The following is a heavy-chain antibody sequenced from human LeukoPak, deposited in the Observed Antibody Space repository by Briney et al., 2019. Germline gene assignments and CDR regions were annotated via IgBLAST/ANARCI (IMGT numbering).Heavy chain of an antibody. CDR1: GFTFSSYS. D-gene: IGHD6-19*01. V-gene: IGHV3-66*01. CDR3: AGAPSSGWPDFDY. Sequence: PGGSLRLSCAASGFTFSSYSMSWVRQAPGKGLEWVSVIYSGGSTYYADSVKGRFTISRDNSKNTLYLQMNSLRAEDTAVYYCAGAPSSGWPDFDYWGQGTLVTVSS. J-gene: IGHJ4*02. CDR2: IYSGGST.